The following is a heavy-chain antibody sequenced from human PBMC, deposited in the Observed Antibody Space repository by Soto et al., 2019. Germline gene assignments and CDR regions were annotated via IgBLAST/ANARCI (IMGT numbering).Heavy chain of an antibody. CDR2: IFYFGST. Sequence: SETLSLTCTVSGGYISSYYWSWIRQTPGKGLEWIGYIFYFGSTNYNPSLKSRVTLSIDTSKNQLSLKLSSVTAADTAVYYCARDVSIAAALYDYWGQGTLVTSPQ. CDR3: ARDVSIAAALYDY. CDR1: GGYISSYY. J-gene: IGHJ4*02. V-gene: IGHV4-59*12. D-gene: IGHD6-13*01.